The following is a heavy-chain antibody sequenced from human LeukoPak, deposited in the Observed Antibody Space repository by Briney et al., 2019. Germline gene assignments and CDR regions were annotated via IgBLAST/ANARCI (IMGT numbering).Heavy chain of an antibody. J-gene: IGHJ4*02. D-gene: IGHD1-26*01. CDR2: IYYSGST. CDR3: ARAASGSYSVGSVDY. V-gene: IGHV4-59*01. CDR1: GGSISSYY. Sequence: SETLSLTCTVSGGSISSYYWSWVRQPPGKGLEWIGYIYYSGSTNYNPSLTSRVTISVDTSKNQFSLKLSSVTAADTAVYYCARAASGSYSVGSVDYWGQGTLVTVSS.